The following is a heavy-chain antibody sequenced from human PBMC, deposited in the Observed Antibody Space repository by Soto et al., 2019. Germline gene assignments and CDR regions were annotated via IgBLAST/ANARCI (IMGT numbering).Heavy chain of an antibody. D-gene: IGHD3-22*01. CDR3: ASYYYDSSGYYSRPDY. Sequence: GSSVKVSCKASGGTFSSYAISWVRQAPGQGLEWMGGIIPSFGTANYAQKFQGRVTITADESTSTAYMELSSLRSEDTAVYYCASYYYDSSGYYSRPDYWGQGTLVTVSS. CDR1: GGTFSSYA. V-gene: IGHV1-69*13. J-gene: IGHJ4*02. CDR2: IIPSFGTA.